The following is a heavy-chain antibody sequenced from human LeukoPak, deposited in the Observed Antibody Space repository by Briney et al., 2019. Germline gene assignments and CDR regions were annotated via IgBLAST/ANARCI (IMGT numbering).Heavy chain of an antibody. CDR3: ARDFGLYCSSTSCYRYNWFDP. CDR2: IYTSGST. V-gene: IGHV4-61*02. CDR1: GGSISSGSYY. J-gene: IGHJ5*02. D-gene: IGHD2-2*02. Sequence: SQTLSLTCTVSGGSISSGSYYWSWIRQPAGKGLEWIGRIYTSGSTNYNPSLKSRVTISVDTSKNQFSLKLSSVTAADTAVYYCARDFGLYCSSTSCYRYNWFDPWGQGTLFTVSS.